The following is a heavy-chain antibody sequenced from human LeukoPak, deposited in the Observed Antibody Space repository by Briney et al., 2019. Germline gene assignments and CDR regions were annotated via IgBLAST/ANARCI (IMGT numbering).Heavy chain of an antibody. CDR1: GFTVSSNY. J-gene: IGHJ1*01. V-gene: IGHV3-53*01. D-gene: IGHD6-19*01. Sequence: GGSLRLSCAASGFTVSSNYMSWVRQALGKGLEWVSVIYSGGSTYYADSVKGRFTISRDNSKNTLYLQMNSLRAEDTAVYYCASAMWQWLVGGPYFQHWGQGTLVTVSS. CDR2: IYSGGST. CDR3: ASAMWQWLVGGPYFQH.